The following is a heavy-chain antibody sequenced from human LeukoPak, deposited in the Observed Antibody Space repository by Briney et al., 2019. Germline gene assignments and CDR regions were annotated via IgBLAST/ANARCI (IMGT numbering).Heavy chain of an antibody. J-gene: IGHJ4*02. CDR2: INPDGRST. V-gene: IGHV3-74*01. Sequence: GGSLRLSCTASGFTFSSSWMHWVRQAPGKGPVWVSRINPDGRSTIYADSVRGRFTTSRDNAKNTLDLQMNSLRDEDTAVYYCVRSAATFDYWGQGTLVTVSS. CDR1: GFTFSSSW. D-gene: IGHD6-13*01. CDR3: VRSAATFDY.